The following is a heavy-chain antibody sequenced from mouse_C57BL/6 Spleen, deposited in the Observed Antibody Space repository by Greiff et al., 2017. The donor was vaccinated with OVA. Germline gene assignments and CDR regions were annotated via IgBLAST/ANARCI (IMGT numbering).Heavy chain of an antibody. CDR1: GYTFTDYY. D-gene: IGHD2-5*01. CDR2: INPYNGGT. CDR3: ARGDSNYVRYFDV. J-gene: IGHJ1*03. Sequence: EVQLQQSGPVLVKPGASVKMSCKASGYTFTDYYMNWVKQSHGKSLEWIGVINPYNGGTSYNQKFKGKATLTVYKSSSTAYMELNSLTSEDSAVDYCARGDSNYVRYFDVWGTGTTVTVSS. V-gene: IGHV1-19*01.